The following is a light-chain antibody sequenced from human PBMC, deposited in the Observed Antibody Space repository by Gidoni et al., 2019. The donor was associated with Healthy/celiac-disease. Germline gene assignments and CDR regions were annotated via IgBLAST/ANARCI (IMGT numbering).Light chain of an antibody. CDR3: QQSYSTPPYT. CDR2: AAS. Sequence: DVQMTPSPSSLSASVGDRVTLTCRASQSISSYLNWYQQKPGKAPKLLIYAASSLQSRVPSRLCGSGAGTDVSLTISSRQPEDFSTYYCQQSYSTPPYTFXQXTKLEIK. J-gene: IGKJ2*01. CDR1: QSISSY. V-gene: IGKV1-39*01.